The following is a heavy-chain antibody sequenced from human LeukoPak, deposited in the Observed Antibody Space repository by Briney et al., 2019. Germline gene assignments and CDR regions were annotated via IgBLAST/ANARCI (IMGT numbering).Heavy chain of an antibody. CDR1: GFTVSSNY. CDR2: IYSGGST. D-gene: IGHD6-13*01. J-gene: IGHJ4*02. Sequence: GGSLRLSCAASGFTVSSNYMSWVRQAPGQGLEWVSVIYSGGSTYYADSVKGGFTISRDNSKNTLYLQMNSLRAEDTAVYYCARDVEAALDYWGQGTLVTVSS. V-gene: IGHV3-66*01. CDR3: ARDVEAALDY.